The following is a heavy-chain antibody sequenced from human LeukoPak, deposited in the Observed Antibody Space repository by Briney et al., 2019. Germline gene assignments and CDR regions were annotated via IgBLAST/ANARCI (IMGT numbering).Heavy chain of an antibody. CDR2: ISAYNGNT. CDR3: ARDGKVLLWFGELLQYYYYGMDV. Sequence: WASVKVSCKASGYTFTSYGISWVRQAPGQGLEWMGWISAYNGNTNYAQKLQGRVTITTDTSTSTAYMELRSLRSDDTAVYYCARDGKVLLWFGELLQYYYYGMDVWGQGTTVTVSS. D-gene: IGHD3-10*01. CDR1: GYTFTSYG. V-gene: IGHV1-18*01. J-gene: IGHJ6*02.